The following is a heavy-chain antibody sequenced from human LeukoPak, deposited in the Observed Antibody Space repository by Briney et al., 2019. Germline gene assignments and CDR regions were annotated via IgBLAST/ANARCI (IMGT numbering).Heavy chain of an antibody. V-gene: IGHV4-34*01. D-gene: IGHD3-10*01. CDR3: ARGYYASGSHCCHLDV. Sequence: SETLSLTCAVSVGSFSGYYGSWIRQPPGKGLEWIGELKHSGSANYHSSLKSRVTISVDTSKTQYSLKLSSVTAADTAVYYCARGYYASGSHCCHLDVWGKGTLITVSA. CDR2: LKHSGSA. J-gene: IGHJ6*04. CDR1: VGSFSGYY.